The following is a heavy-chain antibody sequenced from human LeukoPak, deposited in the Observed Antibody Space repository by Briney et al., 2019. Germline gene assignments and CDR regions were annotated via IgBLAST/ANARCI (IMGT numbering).Heavy chain of an antibody. V-gene: IGHV3-74*01. D-gene: IGHD4-17*01. Sequence: GGSLRLSCAAFGVAVSGYWMNWVRQAPGKELVWVARINSDGSSTSHADSVKGRFTISRDNAKNTLYLQMNSLRVDDTAVYYCARDPKYGDLDYWGLGTLVTVSS. CDR3: ARDPKYGDLDY. CDR2: INSDGSST. CDR1: GVAVSGYW. J-gene: IGHJ4*02.